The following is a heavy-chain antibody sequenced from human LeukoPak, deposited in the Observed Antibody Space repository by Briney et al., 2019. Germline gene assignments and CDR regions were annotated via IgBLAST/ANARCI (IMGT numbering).Heavy chain of an antibody. CDR3: AKGHCSSTSCYWVALFDY. CDR2: ISWNSGSI. V-gene: IGHV3-9*01. CDR1: GFTFDDYA. Sequence: PGGSLRLSCAASGFTFDDYAMHWVRQAPGKGLEWVSGISWNSGSIGYADSVKGRFTISRDNAKNSLYLQMNSLRAEDTALYYCAKGHCSSTSCYWVALFDYWGQGTLVTVSS. J-gene: IGHJ4*02. D-gene: IGHD2-2*01.